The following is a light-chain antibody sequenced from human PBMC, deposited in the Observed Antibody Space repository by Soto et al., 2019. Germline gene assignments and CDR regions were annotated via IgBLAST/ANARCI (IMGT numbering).Light chain of an antibody. J-gene: IGKJ1*01. Sequence: DIQMNPFPFFVSATVGGRVNNTCWAGSGVSDWVAWYQQKPGEAPKLLIYGSSSLLSGVPSRFSGTRSGTDFTLTISSLQPEDFATYYCQQANSYPWTFGQGTK. CDR3: QQANSYPWT. CDR2: GSS. CDR1: SGVSDW. V-gene: IGKV1-12*01.